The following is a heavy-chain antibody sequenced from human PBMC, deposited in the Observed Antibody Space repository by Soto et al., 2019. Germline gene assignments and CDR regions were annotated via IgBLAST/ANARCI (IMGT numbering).Heavy chain of an antibody. D-gene: IGHD6-13*01. CDR3: ARGSSSWHDAFDI. CDR2: IYYSGGT. CDR1: GGSIISYY. Sequence: SETLSLTCTVSGGSIISYYWSWIRQPPGKGLEWIGYIYYSGGTNYNPSLKSRVTISVDTSKNQFSLKLSSVTAADTAVYYCARGSSSWHDAFDIWGQGTMVTVSS. J-gene: IGHJ3*02. V-gene: IGHV4-59*01.